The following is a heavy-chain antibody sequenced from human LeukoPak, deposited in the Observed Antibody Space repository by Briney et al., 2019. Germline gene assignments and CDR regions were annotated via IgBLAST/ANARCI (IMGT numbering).Heavy chain of an antibody. D-gene: IGHD5-18*01. CDR2: IYYSGST. CDR1: GGSISSSSYY. J-gene: IGHJ4*02. V-gene: IGHV4-39*01. Sequence: SETLSLTCTVSGGSISSSSYYWGRIRPPPGKGLEWIGNIYYSGSTYYNPSLKSRVTISADTSKNQFSLTLGSVSATDTAVYYCVSPRGFSYGYFDYWGQGTLVTVSS. CDR3: VSPRGFSYGYFDY.